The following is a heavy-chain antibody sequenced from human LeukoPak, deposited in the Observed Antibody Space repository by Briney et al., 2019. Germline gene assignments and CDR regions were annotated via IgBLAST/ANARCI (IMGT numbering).Heavy chain of an antibody. CDR3: ARGRLLMWFDP. CDR1: GGSFSGYY. CDR2: IKHSGSS. D-gene: IGHD3-16*01. J-gene: IGHJ5*02. Sequence: SETLSLTCAVSGGSFSGYYWSCIRHPPRKGLWWIGEIKHSGSSNYNPSLKSRVTISVDKSKNQFSLKLRSVTAADTAVYYCARGRLLMWFDPWGQGTLVTVSS. V-gene: IGHV4-34*01.